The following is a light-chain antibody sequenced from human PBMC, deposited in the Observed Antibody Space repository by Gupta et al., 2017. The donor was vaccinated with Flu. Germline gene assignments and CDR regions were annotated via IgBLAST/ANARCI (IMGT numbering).Light chain of an antibody. J-gene: IGLJ3*02. Sequence: SVKLTCTLSSGHSTYAIAWHQQQPEKGPRYLMKLNSDGSHSKGDGIPDRFSGSSSGAERYLTISSLQSEDEADYYCQTWGTGGVFGGGTKLTVL. CDR3: QTWGTGGV. V-gene: IGLV4-69*01. CDR1: SGHSTYA. CDR2: LNSDGSH.